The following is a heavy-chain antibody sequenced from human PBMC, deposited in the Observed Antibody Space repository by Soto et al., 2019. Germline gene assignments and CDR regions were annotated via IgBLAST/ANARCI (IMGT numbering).Heavy chain of an antibody. J-gene: IGHJ4*02. CDR2: ISGSGGST. D-gene: IGHD3-3*01. CDR1: GFTFSSYA. Sequence: EVQLLESGGGLVQPGGSLRLSCAASGFTFSSYAMSWVRQAPGKGLEWVSAISGSGGSTHYADSVKGRFTISRDNSKNRLYQQMNRRRAETTAVYYWGKDGVPGLAGRITIFGLVTGMDYWGQGTRVTVSS. CDR3: GKDGVPGLAGRITIFGLVTGMDY. V-gene: IGHV3-23*01.